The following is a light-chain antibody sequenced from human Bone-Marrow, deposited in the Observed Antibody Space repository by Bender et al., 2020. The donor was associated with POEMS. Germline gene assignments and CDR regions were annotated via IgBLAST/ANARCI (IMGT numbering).Light chain of an antibody. CDR1: TSNIENKF. J-gene: IGLJ3*02. CDR2: KNN. V-gene: IGLV1-47*01. CDR3: ATWDDSLSIWV. Sequence: QSVLTQPPSASGTPGQRVTISCSGSTSNIENKFVWWYQQLPGTAPKLLIYKNNQRPSGVPDRFSGSKSGASASLAISGLRADDEADYYCATWDDSLSIWVFGGGTKLTVL.